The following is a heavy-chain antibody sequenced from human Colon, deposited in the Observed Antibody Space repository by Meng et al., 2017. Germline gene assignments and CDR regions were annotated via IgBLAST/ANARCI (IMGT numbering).Heavy chain of an antibody. CDR2: INSDGTTT. CDR1: GFTFSNYK. Sequence: GESLKISCAASGFTFSNYKMLWVRQAPGKGLVGVSRINSDGTTTTYADSVRGRFTISRDNAKDTLYLQMNSLRAEDTAVYYCVRGNWGVAGDYWGQGALVTVSS. CDR3: VRGNWGVAGDY. J-gene: IGHJ4*02. V-gene: IGHV3-74*01. D-gene: IGHD7-27*01.